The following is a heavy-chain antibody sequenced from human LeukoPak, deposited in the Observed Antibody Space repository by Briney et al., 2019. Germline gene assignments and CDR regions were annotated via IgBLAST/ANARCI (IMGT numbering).Heavy chain of an antibody. Sequence: PGGSLRLSCAASGFTVSSNYMSWVRQAPGKGLEWVSVIYSGGSTYYADSVKGRFTISRDNSKNTLYLQMNSLRVEDTAVYYCARGAGYDAFDIWGQGTMVTVSS. J-gene: IGHJ3*02. CDR2: IYSGGST. CDR3: ARGAGYDAFDI. V-gene: IGHV3-66*01. D-gene: IGHD5-12*01. CDR1: GFTVSSNY.